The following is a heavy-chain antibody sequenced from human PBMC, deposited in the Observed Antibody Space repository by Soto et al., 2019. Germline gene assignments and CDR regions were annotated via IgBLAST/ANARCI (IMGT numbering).Heavy chain of an antibody. CDR1: GFTFSSYW. CDR2: INSDGSST. J-gene: IGHJ4*02. CDR3: ARPRYDSSGTPFDH. D-gene: IGHD3-22*01. Sequence: EVQLVESGGGLVQPGGSLRLSCAASGFTFSSYWMHWVRQAPGKGLVWVSRINSDGSSTSYADSVKGRFIFSRDNGKNTLYLQMNNLRAEDTAVYYGARPRYDSSGTPFDHWGQGTLVTVSS. V-gene: IGHV3-74*01.